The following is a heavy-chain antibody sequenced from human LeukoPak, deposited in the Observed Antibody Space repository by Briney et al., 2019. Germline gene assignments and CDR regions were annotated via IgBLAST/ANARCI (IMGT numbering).Heavy chain of an antibody. CDR1: GLTLNIYG. J-gene: IGHJ4*02. CDR3: AEAILGSSWFSPFSD. Sequence: GGSLTLSLAPSGLTLNIYGMHWVGNPPGKAREGVAFIRTDRNNKYYADSRKGRFTISSDKSKTTLYLQMNSLRAEDKAVYYCAEAILGSSWFSPFSDWGQGTLVTVSS. V-gene: IGHV3-30*02. D-gene: IGHD6-13*01. CDR2: IRTDRNNK.